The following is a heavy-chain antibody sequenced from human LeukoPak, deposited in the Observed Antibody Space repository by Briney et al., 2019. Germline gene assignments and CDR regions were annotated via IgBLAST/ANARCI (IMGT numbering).Heavy chain of an antibody. CDR1: GFTFSSYS. J-gene: IGHJ4*02. Sequence: PGGSLRLSCAASGFTFSSYSMNWVRQAPGKGLEWVSSISSGSSYIYYADSVKGRFTISRDNAKNSLYLQMNSLRAEDTAVYYCARADWNYVGFGKMVYWGQGTLVTVSS. V-gene: IGHV3-21*01. CDR2: ISSGSSYI. D-gene: IGHD1-7*01. CDR3: ARADWNYVGFGKMVY.